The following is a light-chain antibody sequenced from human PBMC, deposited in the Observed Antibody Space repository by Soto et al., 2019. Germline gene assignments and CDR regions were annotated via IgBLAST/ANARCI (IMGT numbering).Light chain of an antibody. Sequence: IHGTQSPASLSTYIKDRVTIACLSSQGISNYLAWYQQIPGKVPKLLIYAASTLQSGVPSRFSGSGSGTDFTLTISCLQPEDVATYYCQKYNSAPWPFGQGTKVDI. CDR2: AAS. CDR1: QGISNY. J-gene: IGKJ1*01. V-gene: IGKV1-27*01. CDR3: QKYNSAPWP.